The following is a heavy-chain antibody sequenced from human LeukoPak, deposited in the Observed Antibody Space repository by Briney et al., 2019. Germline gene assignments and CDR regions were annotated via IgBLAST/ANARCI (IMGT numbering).Heavy chain of an antibody. D-gene: IGHD2-2*01. CDR3: ARHTVVPAAHNAWFDP. CDR1: GGSISSSTYY. CDR2: IYYSGST. V-gene: IGHV4-39*01. Sequence: PSETLSLTCTVSGGSISSSTYYWGWIRQPPGKGLEWIGSIYYSGSTYYNPSLKSRVTISVDTSKNQFSLKLSSVTAADTAVYYCARHTVVPAAHNAWFDPWGQGTLVTVSS. J-gene: IGHJ5*02.